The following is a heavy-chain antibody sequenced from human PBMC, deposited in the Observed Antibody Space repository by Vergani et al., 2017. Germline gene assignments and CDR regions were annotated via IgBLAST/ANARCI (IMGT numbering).Heavy chain of an antibody. CDR3: ARDLRLLYNRFDP. V-gene: IGHV3-7*01. CDR2: IKEDGSEK. Sequence: QLLESGGGLIQPGGSLRLSCAASGFTFSSYWMSWVRQAPGKGLEWVANIKEDGSEKYSVDSVKGRFTIPRDNAKNSLYLQMNSLRAEDTAVYYCARDLRLLYNRFDPWGQGTLVTVSS. J-gene: IGHJ5*02. CDR1: GFTFSSYW. D-gene: IGHD1-14*01.